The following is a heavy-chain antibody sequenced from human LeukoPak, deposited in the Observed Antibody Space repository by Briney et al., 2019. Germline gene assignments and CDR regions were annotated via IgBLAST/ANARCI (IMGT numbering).Heavy chain of an antibody. Sequence: SETLSLTCTVSGGSISSSSYYWGWIRQPPGKGLEWIGSIYYSGSTYYNPSLKSRVTISVDTSKNQFSLKLSSVTAADTAVYYCARSPGERLYYYDSSGYYHPTRGGYYYYMDVWGKGTTVTVSS. V-gene: IGHV4-39*07. CDR1: GGSISSSSYY. CDR3: ARSPGERLYYYDSSGYYHPTRGGYYYYMDV. D-gene: IGHD3-22*01. CDR2: IYYSGST. J-gene: IGHJ6*03.